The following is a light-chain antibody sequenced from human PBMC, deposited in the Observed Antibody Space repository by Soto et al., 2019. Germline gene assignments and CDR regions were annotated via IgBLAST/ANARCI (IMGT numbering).Light chain of an antibody. CDR1: KLGDKY. CDR3: QAWDSSYVV. J-gene: IGLJ2*01. V-gene: IGLV3-1*01. Sequence: SYELTQPPSVSMSPGQTASISCSGDKLGDKYVCWYQQKPGQSPVLVIYQDKKRPSGIPERFSGSNSGNTATLTISGTQAMDEADYYCQAWDSSYVVFGGGTKLTVL. CDR2: QDK.